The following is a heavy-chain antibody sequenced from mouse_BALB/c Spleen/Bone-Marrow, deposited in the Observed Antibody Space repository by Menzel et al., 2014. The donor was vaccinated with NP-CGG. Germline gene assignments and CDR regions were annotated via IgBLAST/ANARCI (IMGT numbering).Heavy chain of an antibody. D-gene: IGHD1-1*01. Sequence: EVKLMASGAELVKPGASVKLSCTASGFNIKDTYMHWVKQRPEKGLEWIGRIDPANGNTKYDPKFQGKATITADTSSNTAYLQLSSLTAEDTSVYYCVRSREYYFDYWGQGTTLTVSS. CDR2: IDPANGNT. J-gene: IGHJ2*01. CDR1: GFNIKDTY. V-gene: IGHV14-3*02. CDR3: VRSREYYFDY.